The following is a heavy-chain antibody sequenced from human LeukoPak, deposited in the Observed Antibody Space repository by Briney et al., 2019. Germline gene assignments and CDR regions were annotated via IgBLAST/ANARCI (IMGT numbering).Heavy chain of an antibody. D-gene: IGHD2-15*01. V-gene: IGHV1-18*01. Sequence: ASVKVSCKASGYTFTNYGISWVRQAPGQGLEWMGWISAYNGNTNYAQKLQGRVTMTTDTSTSTAYMELRSLRSDDTAVYYCARDRLPYCSGGSCSLGYWGQGTLVTVSS. CDR1: GYTFTNYG. J-gene: IGHJ4*02. CDR2: ISAYNGNT. CDR3: ARDRLPYCSGGSCSLGY.